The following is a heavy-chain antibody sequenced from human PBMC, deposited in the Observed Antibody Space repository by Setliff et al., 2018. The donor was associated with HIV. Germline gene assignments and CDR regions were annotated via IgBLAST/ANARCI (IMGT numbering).Heavy chain of an antibody. V-gene: IGHV4-38-2*01. CDR3: ARRYSSSWFYYYYGMDV. J-gene: IGHJ6*02. CDR1: GYSISSGYY. D-gene: IGHD6-13*01. CDR2: IYHSGST. Sequence: SETLSLTCAVSGYSISSGYYWGWIRQPPGKGLAWIGSIYHSGSTHYNPSLKSRVTIAVDTSKNQFSLKLSSVTAPDTAVYYCARRYSSSWFYYYYGMDVWGHGTKVTVSS.